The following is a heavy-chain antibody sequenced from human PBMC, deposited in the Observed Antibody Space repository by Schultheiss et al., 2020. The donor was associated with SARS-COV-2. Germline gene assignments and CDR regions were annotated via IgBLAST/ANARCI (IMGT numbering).Heavy chain of an antibody. CDR2: ISGSGGST. J-gene: IGHJ4*02. CDR3: AKGPRSIIRTDY. V-gene: IGHV3-23*01. D-gene: IGHD6-6*01. CDR1: GFTFSTYA. Sequence: GGSLRLSCAASGFTFSTYAMSWVRQAPGKGLEWVSAISGSGGSTYYADSVKGRFTISRDNSKSTLYLQMNSLRAEDTAVYYCAKGPRSIIRTDYWGQGTLVTVSS.